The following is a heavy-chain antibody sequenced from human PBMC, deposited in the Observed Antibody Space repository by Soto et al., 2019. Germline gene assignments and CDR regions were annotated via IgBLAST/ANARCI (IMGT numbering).Heavy chain of an antibody. CDR3: ARPEGLAPIPYYFDF. Sequence: QLQLQESGPGLVKPSETLSLTCSVSDDSINSDKYYWGWIRQPPGKGLEWIGSIYYRGNAYYNPSPQARITNSLDKSRSQFSLKLNSVTGADSAVYFWARPEGLAPIPYYFDFWGPGALVTVSS. CDR2: IYYRGNA. V-gene: IGHV4-39*01. CDR1: DDSINSDKYY. J-gene: IGHJ4*02.